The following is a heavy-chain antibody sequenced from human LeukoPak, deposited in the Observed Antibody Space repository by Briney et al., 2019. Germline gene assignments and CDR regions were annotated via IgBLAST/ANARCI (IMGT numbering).Heavy chain of an antibody. CDR2: INPNSGGT. Sequence: ASVKVSCKASGYTFTGYYMHWVRQAPGQGLEWMGWINPNSGGTNYAQKFQGRVTMTRDTSVSTAYMELSGLRSDDTAVYYCARDGGGYDPPLDYWGQGTLVTVSS. V-gene: IGHV1-2*02. J-gene: IGHJ4*02. CDR1: GYTFTGYY. CDR3: ARDGGGYDPPLDY. D-gene: IGHD5-12*01.